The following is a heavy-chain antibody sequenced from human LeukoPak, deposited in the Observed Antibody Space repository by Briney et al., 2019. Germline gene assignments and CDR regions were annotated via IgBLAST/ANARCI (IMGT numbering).Heavy chain of an antibody. CDR3: ASGVPKDY. CDR1: GFTFSSYG. V-gene: IGHV3-30*03. D-gene: IGHD1-1*01. J-gene: IGHJ4*02. Sequence: GRSLRLSCAASGFTFSSYGMHWVRQAPGKGLEWVAVISYDGSNKYYADSVKGRFTISRDNSKNTLYLQMNSLRAEDTAVYYCASGVPKDYWGQGTLVTVSS. CDR2: ISYDGSNK.